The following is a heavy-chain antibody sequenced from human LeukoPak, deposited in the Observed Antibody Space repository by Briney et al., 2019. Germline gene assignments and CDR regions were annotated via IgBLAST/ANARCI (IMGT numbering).Heavy chain of an antibody. CDR3: ARAYYYDTSGYYPGGDY. CDR2: INPSVGST. V-gene: IGHV1-46*01. Sequence: ASVKVSCKASGYTFSNYYMYWVRQAPGQELEWMGIINPSVGSTSYAQKFQGRVTLTRDTSTSTVYMELSSLRSEDTAVYYCARAYYYDTSGYYPGGDYWGQGTLVTVSS. D-gene: IGHD3-22*01. J-gene: IGHJ4*02. CDR1: GYTFSNYY.